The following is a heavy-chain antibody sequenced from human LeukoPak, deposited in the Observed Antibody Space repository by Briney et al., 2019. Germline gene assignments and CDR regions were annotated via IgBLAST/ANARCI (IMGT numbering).Heavy chain of an antibody. D-gene: IGHD3-9*01. V-gene: IGHV4-59*01. CDR3: ASLNDILTGQYAFDI. CDR1: GGSISSYY. CDR2: IYYSGST. J-gene: IGHJ3*02. Sequence: PSETLSLTCTVSGGSISSYYWSWIRQPPGKGLEWIGYIYYSGSTNYNPSLKSRVTISVDTSKNQFSLKLSSVTAADTAVYYCASLNDILTGQYAFDIWGQGTMVTVSS.